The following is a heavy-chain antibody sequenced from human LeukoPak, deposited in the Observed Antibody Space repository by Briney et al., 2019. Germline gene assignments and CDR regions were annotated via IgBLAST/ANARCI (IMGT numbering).Heavy chain of an antibody. V-gene: IGHV3-74*01. CDR2: INSDGSST. CDR1: GFTLSSYW. D-gene: IGHD3-16*01. J-gene: IGHJ5*02. Sequence: PGGSLRLSCAASGFTLSSYWMHWVRLGPGKGLVWVSRINSDGSSTSYADSVKGRFTISRDNAKNTLYLQMNSLRAEDTAVYYCARDKTFGGNWFGPWGQGTLVTVSS. CDR3: ARDKTFGGNWFGP.